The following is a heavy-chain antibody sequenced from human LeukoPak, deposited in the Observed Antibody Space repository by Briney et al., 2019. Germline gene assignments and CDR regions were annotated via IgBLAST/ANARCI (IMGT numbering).Heavy chain of an antibody. CDR3: ARRYSYASIDY. Sequence: GGSLRLSCAASGCTFSSYEMNWLRQAPEKRLEWASYISSSGSTIYYADSVKRRFTISRDNAKNSLYLQMNSLRAEDTAVYYCARRYSYASIDYWGQGTLVTVSS. J-gene: IGHJ4*02. V-gene: IGHV3-48*03. D-gene: IGHD5-18*01. CDR2: ISSSGSTI. CDR1: GCTFSSYE.